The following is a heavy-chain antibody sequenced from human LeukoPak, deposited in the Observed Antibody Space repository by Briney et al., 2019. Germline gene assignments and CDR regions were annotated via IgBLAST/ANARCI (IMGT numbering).Heavy chain of an antibody. V-gene: IGHV3-30*04. CDR1: AFTFSGYS. J-gene: IGHJ3*02. Sequence: PGRSLRLSCVVSAFTFSGYSMHWVRQAPGKGLEWVAFISHDGSNKYYADSLKGRFTISRDNSQNTLFLQMNSLRPEDTAVYYCSRVGYDYNWYDAFDIWGQGTMVTVSS. CDR3: SRVGYDYNWYDAFDI. CDR2: ISHDGSNK. D-gene: IGHD1-1*01.